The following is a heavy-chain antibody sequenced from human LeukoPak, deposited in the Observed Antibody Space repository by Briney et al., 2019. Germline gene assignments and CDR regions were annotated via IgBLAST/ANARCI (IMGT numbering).Heavy chain of an antibody. V-gene: IGHV4-34*01. Sequence: RPSETLSLTCAVYGGSFSGYYWSWIRQPPGKGLEWIGNIYYSGSTYYNPSLKSRVTISVDTSKNQFSLKLSSVTAADTAVCYCARDVKYSYGYGGFDYFDYWGQGTLVTVSS. CDR3: ARDVKYSYGYGGFDYFDY. J-gene: IGHJ4*02. CDR1: GGSFSGYY. D-gene: IGHD5-18*01. CDR2: IYYSGST.